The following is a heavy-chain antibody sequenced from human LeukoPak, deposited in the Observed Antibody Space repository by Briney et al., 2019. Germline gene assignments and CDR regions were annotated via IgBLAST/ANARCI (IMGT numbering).Heavy chain of an antibody. CDR2: ISGSGGST. J-gene: IGHJ6*04. CDR3: AKLTTLTGYFSMDV. V-gene: IGHV3-23*01. D-gene: IGHD3-9*01. Sequence: PGGSLRLSCAASGFTFSSYAMSWVRQAPGKGLEWVSAISGSGGSTYYADSVKVRFTISRDNSKNTLYLQMNSLRAEDTAVYYCAKLTTLTGYFSMDVWGKGTTVTDS. CDR1: GFTFSSYA.